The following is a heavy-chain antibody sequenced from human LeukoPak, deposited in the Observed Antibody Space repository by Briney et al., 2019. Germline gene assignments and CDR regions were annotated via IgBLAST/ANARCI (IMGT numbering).Heavy chain of an antibody. D-gene: IGHD3-10*01. CDR3: ARDPDTYGSGSYYRGHYFDY. CDR2: INPNSGGT. CDR1: GYTFTGYY. Sequence: ASVKVSCKASGYTFTGYYMHWVRQAPGQGLEWMGWINPNSGGTNYAQKFQGWVTMTRDTSISTAYMELSRLRSDDTAVYYCARDPDTYGSGSYYRGHYFDYWGQGTLVTVSS. J-gene: IGHJ4*02. V-gene: IGHV1-2*04.